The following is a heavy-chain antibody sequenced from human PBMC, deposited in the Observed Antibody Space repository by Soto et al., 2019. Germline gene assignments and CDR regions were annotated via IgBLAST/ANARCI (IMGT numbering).Heavy chain of an antibody. CDR3: ARAKTSYGMDV. Sequence: QVQLVQSGAEVKKPGASVKVSCKASGYTFTSYDINWVRQATGQGLEWMGWMKPNRGNTGYAQKLQGRVTMTRNTSISTTYMALSSLRSEDTAVYYCARAKTSYGMDVWGQGTTVTVSS. CDR2: MKPNRGNT. J-gene: IGHJ6*02. CDR1: GYTFTSYD. V-gene: IGHV1-8*01.